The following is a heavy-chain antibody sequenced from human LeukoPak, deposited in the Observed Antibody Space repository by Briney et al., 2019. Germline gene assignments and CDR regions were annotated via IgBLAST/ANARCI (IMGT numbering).Heavy chain of an antibody. CDR2: ISWNSGSI. CDR1: GFTFSSYG. CDR3: AKEGGGWLHYFDY. J-gene: IGHJ4*02. V-gene: IGHV3-9*03. Sequence: GGSLRLSCAASGFTFSSYGMHWVRQAPGKGLEWVSGISWNSGSIGYADSVKGRFTISRDNAKNSLYLQMNSLRAEDIALYYCAKEGGGWLHYFDYWGQGTLVTVSS. D-gene: IGHD5-12*01.